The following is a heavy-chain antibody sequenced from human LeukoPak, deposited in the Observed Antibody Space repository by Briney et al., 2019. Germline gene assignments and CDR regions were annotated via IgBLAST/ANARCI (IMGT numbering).Heavy chain of an antibody. CDR1: GFTFSSYW. V-gene: IGHV3-7*01. CDR2: IKQDGSEK. D-gene: IGHD1-26*01. J-gene: IGHJ4*02. Sequence: AGGSLRLSCAASGFTFSSYWMSWVRQAPGKGLEWVANIKQDGSEKYYVDSVKGRFTISRDNAKNSLYLQMNSLRAEDTAVYYCAKLSGSYYAVLWGQGTLVTVSS. CDR3: AKLSGSYYAVL.